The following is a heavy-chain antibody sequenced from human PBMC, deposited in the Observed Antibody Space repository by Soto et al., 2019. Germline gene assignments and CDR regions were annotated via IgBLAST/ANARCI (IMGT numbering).Heavy chain of an antibody. D-gene: IGHD3-10*01. J-gene: IGHJ4*02. CDR3: TAHLYGSGTSFDY. Sequence: GGSLRLSCAASGFTFSGSAMHWVRQASGKGLEWVGRIRSKANSYAKAYAASVKGRFTISRDDSKNTAYLQMNSLKTEDTAVYYCTAHLYGSGTSFDYWGQGTLVTVSS. CDR2: IRSKANSYAK. CDR1: GFTFSGSA. V-gene: IGHV3-73*01.